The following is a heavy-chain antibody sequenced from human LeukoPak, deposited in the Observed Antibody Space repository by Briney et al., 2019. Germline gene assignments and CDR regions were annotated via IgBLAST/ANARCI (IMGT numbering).Heavy chain of an antibody. CDR1: GGSISSYY. CDR2: IYTSGST. J-gene: IGHJ4*02. D-gene: IGHD3-22*01. Sequence: SETLSLTCTASGGSISSYYWNWIRQPAGKGLEWIGRIYTSGSTNYNPSLKSRVTMSVDTSKNQFSLNLISVTAADTAVYYCARDLTDYYELDYWGQGTLVTVSS. CDR3: ARDLTDYYELDY. V-gene: IGHV4-4*07.